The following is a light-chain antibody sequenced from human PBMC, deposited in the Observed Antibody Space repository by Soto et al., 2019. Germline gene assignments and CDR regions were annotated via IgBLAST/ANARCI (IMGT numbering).Light chain of an antibody. Sequence: DIQMTQSPSSLSASVGDRVTITCRASQSISTYLIWYQQKPGKAPKLLIYATSSLQSGVPSRFSGSGSGTDFTLTISSLQPDDFATYYCQQFNSYSPGAFGQGTKVDIK. V-gene: IGKV1-39*01. CDR1: QSISTY. CDR3: QQFNSYSPGA. J-gene: IGKJ1*01. CDR2: ATS.